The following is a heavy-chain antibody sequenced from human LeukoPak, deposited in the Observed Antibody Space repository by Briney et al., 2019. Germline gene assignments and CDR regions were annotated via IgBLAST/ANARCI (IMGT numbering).Heavy chain of an antibody. CDR2: IWYDGTNK. J-gene: IGHJ4*02. V-gene: IGHV3-33*01. Sequence: GGSLRLSCAASGFTFSSYGMHWVRQAPGKGLERVAVIWYDGTNKYYADSVKGRFTISRDNSENTLYLQMNSLRAEDTAVYYCARIGGDRDPFDYWGQGTLVTVSS. CDR1: GFTFSSYG. D-gene: IGHD2-21*02. CDR3: ARIGGDRDPFDY.